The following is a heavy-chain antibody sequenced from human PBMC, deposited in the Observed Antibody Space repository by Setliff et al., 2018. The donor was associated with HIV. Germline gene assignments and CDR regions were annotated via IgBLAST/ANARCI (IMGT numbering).Heavy chain of an antibody. Sequence: SETLSLTCTVAGGSISSYYWSWIRQPAGNGLEWFGRIYASGRTNYNPSLKSRVTLSVDTSKNQFSLKVTSVSAADTALYYCAREIQFSATTYYYYYMDDWGRGTTVTVSS. CDR2: IYASGRT. CDR3: AREIQFSATTYYYYYMDD. D-gene: IGHD5-18*01. J-gene: IGHJ6*03. CDR1: GGSISSYY. V-gene: IGHV4-4*07.